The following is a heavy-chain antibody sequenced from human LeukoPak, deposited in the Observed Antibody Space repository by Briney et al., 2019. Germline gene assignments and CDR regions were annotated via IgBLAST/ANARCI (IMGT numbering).Heavy chain of an antibody. J-gene: IGHJ4*02. CDR1: GGSFSGYY. CDR2: INHSGST. CDR3: ARDRDIVVV. V-gene: IGHV4-34*01. D-gene: IGHD2-15*01. Sequence: SETLSLTCAVYGGSFSGYYWSWIRQPPGKGLEWIGEINHSGSTNYNPSLKSRVTISVDTSKNQFSLKLSSVTAADTAVYYCARDRDIVVVWGQGTLVTVSS.